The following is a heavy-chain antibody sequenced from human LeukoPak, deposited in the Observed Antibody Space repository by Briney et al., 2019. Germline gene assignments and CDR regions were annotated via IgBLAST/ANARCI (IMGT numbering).Heavy chain of an antibody. CDR2: IIPILGIA. J-gene: IGHJ5*02. CDR1: GYTFTSYA. Sequence: SVKVSCKASGYTFTSYAISWVRQAPGQGLEWMGRIIPILGIANYAQKFQGRVTITADKSTSTAYMELSSLRSEDTAVYYCARDGGAPYNWFDPWGQGTLVTVSS. V-gene: IGHV1-69*04. CDR3: ARDGGAPYNWFDP. D-gene: IGHD1-26*01.